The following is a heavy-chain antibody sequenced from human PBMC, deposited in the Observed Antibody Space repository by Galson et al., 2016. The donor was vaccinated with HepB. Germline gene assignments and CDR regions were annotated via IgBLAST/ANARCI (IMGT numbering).Heavy chain of an antibody. V-gene: IGHV3-43*01. J-gene: IGHJ4*02. CDR1: GFTFDDYT. CDR3: AKDRGDSSVGFDY. Sequence: LRLSCAASGFTFDDYTMHWVRQAPGKGLEWVSLISWDGGSTGTYYPDSVKGRFTISRDSSKNSLFLQMNSLRTEDTALYYCAKDRGDSSVGFDYWGQGTLVTVSS. CDR2: ISWDGGSTGT. D-gene: IGHD5-12*01.